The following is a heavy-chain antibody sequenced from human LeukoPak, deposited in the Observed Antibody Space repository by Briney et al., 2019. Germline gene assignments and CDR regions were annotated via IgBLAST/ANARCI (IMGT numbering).Heavy chain of an antibody. CDR3: ARGGGTYWADH. D-gene: IGHD1-26*01. V-gene: IGHV1-18*01. CDR2: INTDNGQT. J-gene: IGHJ1*01. Sequence: ASVKVSCKASGYIFIGYGLSWVRQAPGRGLEWMGWINTDNGQTDFAQKFQDRIIMTTDTSTSTAYLEVTSLRSDDTAVYYCARGGGTYWADHWGQGTLVTVSS. CDR1: GYIFIGYG.